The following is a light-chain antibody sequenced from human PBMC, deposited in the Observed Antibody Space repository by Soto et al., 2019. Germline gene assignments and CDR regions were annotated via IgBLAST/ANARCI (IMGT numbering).Light chain of an antibody. J-gene: IGKJ1*01. CDR3: EQYSSYSART. CDR1: QNIGSW. Sequence: DIQMTQSPSTLSASVGDRVTVTCRASQNIGSWVAWYQQKPGKAPNLLIYKASTLENGVPSRSSGTGSGTDFTLTISSLQPDDFGTYDCEQYSSYSARTFGQGTKVEVK. CDR2: KAS. V-gene: IGKV1-5*03.